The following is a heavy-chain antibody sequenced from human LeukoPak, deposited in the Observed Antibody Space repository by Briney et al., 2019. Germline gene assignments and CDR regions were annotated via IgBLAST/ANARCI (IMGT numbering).Heavy chain of an antibody. CDR2: ISYDGSNK. V-gene: IGHV3-30*04. CDR1: GFTFSSYA. Sequence: PGRSLRLSCAASGFTFSSYAMHWVRQAPGKGLEWVAVISYDGSNKYYANSVKGRLTISRDNSKNTLYLQMNSLRAEDTAVYYCARDGIVAAFDYWGQGTLVTVSS. CDR3: ARDGIVAAFDY. J-gene: IGHJ4*02. D-gene: IGHD5-12*01.